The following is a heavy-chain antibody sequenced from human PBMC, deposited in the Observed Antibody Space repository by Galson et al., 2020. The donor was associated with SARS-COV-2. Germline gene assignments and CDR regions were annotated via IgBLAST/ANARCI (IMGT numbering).Heavy chain of an antibody. J-gene: IGHJ6*03. Sequence: SETLSLTCAVYGGSFSGYYWSWIRQPPGKGLEWIGEINHSGSTNYNPSLKSRVTISVDTSKNQFSLKLSSVTAADTAVYYCARGWGYYYGSGSYYTPYYYYYMDVWGKGTTVTVSS. D-gene: IGHD3-10*01. CDR3: ARGWGYYYGSGSYYTPYYYYYMDV. V-gene: IGHV4-34*01. CDR2: INHSGST. CDR1: GGSFSGYY.